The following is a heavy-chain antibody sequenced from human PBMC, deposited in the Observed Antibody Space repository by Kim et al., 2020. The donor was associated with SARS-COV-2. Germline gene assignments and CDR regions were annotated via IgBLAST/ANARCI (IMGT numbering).Heavy chain of an antibody. J-gene: IGHJ4*02. CDR3: AWKGYSNRERGFDY. D-gene: IGHD6-13*01. Sequence: AQKFQGRVTIPADESTSTAYMELSSLGSEDTAVYYCAWKGYSNRERGFDYWGQGTLVTVSS. V-gene: IGHV1-69*01.